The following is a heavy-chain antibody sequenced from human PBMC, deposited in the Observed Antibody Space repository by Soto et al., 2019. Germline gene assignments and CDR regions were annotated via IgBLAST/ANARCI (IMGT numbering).Heavy chain of an antibody. D-gene: IGHD6-6*01. CDR2: ISTSGSNT. J-gene: IGHJ4*02. CDR1: GFTFSNYA. V-gene: IGHV3-23*01. CDR3: AKNGPRSGYSSSSTDLDY. Sequence: EVQLLESGGGLVQPGGSLRLSCAASGFTFSNYAMSWVRQAPGKGLEWVSAISTSGSNTYYADSVKGRFSISRDSSKNTLYLQMHSLIAEDTAVYYCAKNGPRSGYSSSSTDLDYWGQGTLVTVSS.